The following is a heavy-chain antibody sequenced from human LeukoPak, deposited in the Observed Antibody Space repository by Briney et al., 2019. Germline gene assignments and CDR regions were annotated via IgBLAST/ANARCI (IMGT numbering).Heavy chain of an antibody. V-gene: IGHV1-8*01. D-gene: IGHD3-9*01. J-gene: IGHJ6*02. CDR1: GYTFTSYD. CDR3: AREASLRYFDWFPNPYYYYGMDV. Sequence: ASVKVSCKASGYTFTSYDINWVRQATGQGLEWMGWMNPNSGNTGYAQKFQGRVTMTRNTSISTAYMELSSLRSEDTAVYYCAREASLRYFDWFPNPYYYYGMDVWGQGTTVTVSS. CDR2: MNPNSGNT.